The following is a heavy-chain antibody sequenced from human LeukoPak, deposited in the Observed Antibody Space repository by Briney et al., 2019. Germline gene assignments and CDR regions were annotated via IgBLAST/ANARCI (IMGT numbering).Heavy chain of an antibody. CDR1: GDSVSSNSAA. Sequence: SQTLSLTCATSGDSVSSNSAAWNWIRQSPSRGLEWLGRTYYRSKWYNNYTVSVKSRISISADTSKNQFSLQLTSVTPEDTAVYYCARSLPATVGNWLDPWGQGTLVIVSS. CDR3: ARSLPATVGNWLDP. CDR2: TYYRSKWYN. D-gene: IGHD2-2*01. J-gene: IGHJ5*02. V-gene: IGHV6-1*01.